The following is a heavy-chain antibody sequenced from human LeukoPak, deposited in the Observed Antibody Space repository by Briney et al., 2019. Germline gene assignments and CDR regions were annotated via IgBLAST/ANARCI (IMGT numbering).Heavy chain of an antibody. CDR1: GGTFSSYA. Sequence: SVKVSYKASGGTFSSYAISWVRQAPGQGLEWMGGIIPIFGTANYAQKFQGRVTITAGESTSTAYTELSSLRSEDTAVYYCARAESNYGSVSFDYWGQGTLVTVSS. CDR3: ARAESNYGSVSFDY. V-gene: IGHV1-69*13. J-gene: IGHJ4*02. D-gene: IGHD4-11*01. CDR2: IIPIFGTA.